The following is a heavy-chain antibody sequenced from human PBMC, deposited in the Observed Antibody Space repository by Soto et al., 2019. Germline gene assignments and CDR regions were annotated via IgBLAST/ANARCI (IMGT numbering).Heavy chain of an antibody. CDR2: ISSSSSYT. Sequence: QVQLVESGGGLVKPGGSLRLSCAASGFTFSDYYMSWIRQAPGKGLEWVSYISSSSSYTNYADSVKGRFTISRDNAKNSLYLQMNSLRAEDTAVHYCARYYGSGSYLDYWGQGTLVTVSS. CDR3: ARYYGSGSYLDY. V-gene: IGHV3-11*06. J-gene: IGHJ4*02. CDR1: GFTFSDYY. D-gene: IGHD3-10*01.